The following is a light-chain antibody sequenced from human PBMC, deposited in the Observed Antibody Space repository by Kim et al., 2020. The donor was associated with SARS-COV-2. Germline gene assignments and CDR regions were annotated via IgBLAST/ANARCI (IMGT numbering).Light chain of an antibody. CDR1: SGVVGGYNY. J-gene: IGLJ2*01. CDR2: EVR. CDR3: SSYAGSNNLV. V-gene: IGLV2-8*01. Sequence: GQIGTSNCTGTSGVVGGYNYIAWYQQRTGKAPKPMINEVRKRPSGVYDRFSGSKSGNTASLTVSGLQAEDEDDYYCSSYAGSNNLVFGGGTQLTVL.